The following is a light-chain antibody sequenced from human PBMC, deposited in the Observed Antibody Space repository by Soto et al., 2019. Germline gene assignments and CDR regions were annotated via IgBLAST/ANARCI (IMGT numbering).Light chain of an antibody. CDR1: SSNIGAGYH. CDR3: QSYDSSLSGFAV. CDR2: GNS. J-gene: IGLJ7*01. V-gene: IGLV1-40*01. Sequence: QSVLTQPPSVSGAPGQRVTISCTGSSSNIGAGYHVHWYQQLPGTAPKLLIYGNSNRPSGVPDRFSGSKSGTSASLAITGLQAEDEADYYCQSYDSSLSGFAVFGGGTQLTVL.